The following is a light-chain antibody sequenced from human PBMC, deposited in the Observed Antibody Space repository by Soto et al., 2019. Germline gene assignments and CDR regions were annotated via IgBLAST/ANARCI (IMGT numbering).Light chain of an antibody. V-gene: IGKV1-9*01. Sequence: DIQLTQSPSFLSASVGDRVTITCRASQGIGSYLAWYQQRPGKAPKLLIYAASTLQSGVPSRFSGSGSGTDFTLTISSLQPEDCATYYCQQFNHYPPTFGLGTKLEI. CDR1: QGIGSY. J-gene: IGKJ2*01. CDR3: QQFNHYPPT. CDR2: AAS.